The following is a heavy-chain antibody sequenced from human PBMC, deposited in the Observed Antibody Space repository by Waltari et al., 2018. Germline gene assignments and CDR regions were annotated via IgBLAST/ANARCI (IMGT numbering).Heavy chain of an antibody. V-gene: IGHV3-48*03. Sequence: DVQLVESGGGLVPPGGSMRLSCAASGFSCGASEMNWARQAPGKGLEWVSYISSSGSRIEYADSVQGRFTVSRDNARNSLYLQMNSLRAADTAVYYCARDDHGSGRRFEYWGQGTLVTVSS. CDR2: ISSSGSRI. D-gene: IGHD3-10*01. CDR3: ARDDHGSGRRFEY. CDR1: GFSCGASE. J-gene: IGHJ4*02.